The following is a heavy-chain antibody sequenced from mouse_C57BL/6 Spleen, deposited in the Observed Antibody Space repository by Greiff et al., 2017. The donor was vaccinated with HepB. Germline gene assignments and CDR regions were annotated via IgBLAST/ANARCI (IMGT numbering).Heavy chain of an antibody. J-gene: IGHJ4*01. CDR3: ARGDGNYYGFYAMDY. V-gene: IGHV1-52*01. D-gene: IGHD1-1*01. CDR2: IDPSDSET. CDR1: GYTFTSYW. Sequence: QVQLKQPGAELVRPGSSVKLSCKASGYTFTSYWMHWVKQRPIQGLEWIGNIDPSDSETHYNQKFKDKATLTVDKSSSTAYMQLSSLTSEDSAVYYCARGDGNYYGFYAMDYWGQGTSVTVSS.